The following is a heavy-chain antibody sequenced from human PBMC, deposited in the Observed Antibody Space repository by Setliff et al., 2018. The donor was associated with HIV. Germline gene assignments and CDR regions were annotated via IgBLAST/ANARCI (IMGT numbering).Heavy chain of an antibody. CDR2: IYYSGST. D-gene: IGHD3-10*01. CDR1: GGSISSHY. Sequence: SETLSLTCTVSGGSISSHYWSWIRQPPGKGLEWIGSIYYSGSTNYNPSLKSRVTISVDTSKNQFSLKLSSVTAADTAVYYCARHGLLWFGAGYNWFDPWGQGTLVTVSS. CDR3: ARHGLLWFGAGYNWFDP. J-gene: IGHJ5*02. V-gene: IGHV4-59*08.